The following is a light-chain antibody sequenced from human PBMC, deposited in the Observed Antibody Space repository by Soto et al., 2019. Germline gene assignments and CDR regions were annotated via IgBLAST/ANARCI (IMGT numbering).Light chain of an antibody. CDR2: DAF. CDR3: QQHENLPLT. J-gene: IGKJ5*01. CDR1: ESVGSC. Sequence: ETVVSQSPATLSASPGERATLSCRASESVGSCLAWYRQRPGQAPRLLIYDAFIRAAGIPARFSGRGSGTDFTLTISSLQPEDLAEYYCQQHENLPLTFGQGTRLDIK. V-gene: IGKV3-11*01.